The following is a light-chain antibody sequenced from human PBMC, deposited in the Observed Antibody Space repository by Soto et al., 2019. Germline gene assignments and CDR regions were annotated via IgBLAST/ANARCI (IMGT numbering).Light chain of an antibody. CDR2: GAS. J-gene: IGKJ5*01. V-gene: IGKV3-15*01. Sequence: EIVMTQSPATLSLSPGERATLSCRASQNIHTNLAWYQHKPGQAPRLLFHGASTRATGLPARFSGSGSGTEFTLTISSLQAEDSAVYYCQHSYNWPRTFGQGTRLEIK. CDR1: QNIHTN. CDR3: QHSYNWPRT.